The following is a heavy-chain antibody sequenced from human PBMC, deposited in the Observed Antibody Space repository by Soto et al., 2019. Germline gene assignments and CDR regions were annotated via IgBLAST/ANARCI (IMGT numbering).Heavy chain of an antibody. D-gene: IGHD5-12*01. CDR2: IKSRADVGTT. J-gene: IGHJ4*02. CDR3: AADVPSQGRGEFDY. Sequence: EVQLVESGGGSVETGGSLRLSCAASGFTFDNAWMIWVRQAPGKGLEWVGRIKSRADVGTTAYAPPVKGRFTISRDDSKNSLSLQMNSLKAEDTGMYFCAADVPSQGRGEFDYWGQGALVTVSS. V-gene: IGHV3-15*07. CDR1: GFTFDNAW.